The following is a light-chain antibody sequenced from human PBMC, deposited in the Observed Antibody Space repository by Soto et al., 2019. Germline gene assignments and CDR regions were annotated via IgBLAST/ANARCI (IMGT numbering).Light chain of an antibody. CDR2: AAS. CDR3: QQSYSIPRT. J-gene: IGKJ1*01. CDR1: QSIASY. V-gene: IGKV1-39*01. Sequence: DIQMTQSPSSLSASVGDRVTIACRPSQSIASYLNWYQQKPGKAPNLLIYAASSLQSGVPSRFSGSGSGTDFTLNISSLQPEDFATYYCQQSYSIPRTFCQGTKVEIK.